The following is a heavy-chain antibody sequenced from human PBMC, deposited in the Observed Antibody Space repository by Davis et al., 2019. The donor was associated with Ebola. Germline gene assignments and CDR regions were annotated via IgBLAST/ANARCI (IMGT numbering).Heavy chain of an antibody. V-gene: IGHV3-30*18. J-gene: IGHJ4*02. CDR1: RFSFATYG. D-gene: IGHD3-10*01. CDR3: AKEYCPNSGPYCTYFEV. Sequence: GESLKISCSAFRFSFATYGMHWVRQAPGKGLEWVASMSYHGSHTSYVDSVKGRFTISRDNSRNTLYLQMNSLRSEDTAVYFCAKEYCPNSGPYCTYFEVWGQGTQVTVSS. CDR2: MSYHGSHT.